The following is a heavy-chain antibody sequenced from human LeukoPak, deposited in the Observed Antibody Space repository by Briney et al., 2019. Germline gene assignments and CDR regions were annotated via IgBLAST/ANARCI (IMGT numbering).Heavy chain of an antibody. D-gene: IGHD3-10*01. J-gene: IGHJ4*02. CDR3: ARVAILSFGESLDY. Sequence: ASVKVSCKASGGTFSSYAISWVRQVPGQGLEWMGWITTNTGKPTYVFSLDTSVNTAYLQINSLKTEDTAVYYCARVAILSFGESLDYWGQGTLVTVSS. CDR2: ITTNTGKP. V-gene: IGHV7-4-1*02. CDR1: GGTFSSYA.